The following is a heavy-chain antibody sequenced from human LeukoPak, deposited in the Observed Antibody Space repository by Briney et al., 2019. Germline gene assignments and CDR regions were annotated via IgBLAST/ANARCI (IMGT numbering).Heavy chain of an antibody. CDR1: GGTFSSYA. Sequence: SVKVSCKASGGTFSSYATSWVRQAPGQGLEWMGGIIPIFGTANYAQKFQGRVTITADESTSTAYMELSSLRSEDTAVYYCASAPVRSGKGFYFDYWGQGTLVTVSS. J-gene: IGHJ4*02. CDR3: ASAPVRSGKGFYFDY. V-gene: IGHV1-69*13. CDR2: IIPIFGTA. D-gene: IGHD3-3*01.